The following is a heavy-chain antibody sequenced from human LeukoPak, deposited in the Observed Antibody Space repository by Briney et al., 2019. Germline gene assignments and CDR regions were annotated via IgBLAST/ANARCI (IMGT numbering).Heavy chain of an antibody. CDR2: ISAYNGNT. CDR1: GYTFTGYY. D-gene: IGHD3-10*01. Sequence: GASVKVSCKASGYTFTGYYMHWVRQAPGQGLEWMGWISAYNGNTNYAQKLQGRVTMTTDTSTSTAYMELRGLRSDDTAVYYCARGIGRLTPMGGMDVWGKGTTVTVSS. J-gene: IGHJ6*04. CDR3: ARGIGRLTPMGGMDV. V-gene: IGHV1-18*04.